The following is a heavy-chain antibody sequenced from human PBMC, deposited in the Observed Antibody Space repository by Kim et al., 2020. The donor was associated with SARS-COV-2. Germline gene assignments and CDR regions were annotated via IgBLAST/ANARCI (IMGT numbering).Heavy chain of an antibody. V-gene: IGHV1-69*01. J-gene: IGHJ4*02. Sequence: FQGRVTITADESTSTAYMELSSLRSEDTAVYYCARDRYYGSGPTGYYFDYWGQGTLVTVSS. CDR3: ARDRYYGSGPTGYYFDY. D-gene: IGHD3-10*01.